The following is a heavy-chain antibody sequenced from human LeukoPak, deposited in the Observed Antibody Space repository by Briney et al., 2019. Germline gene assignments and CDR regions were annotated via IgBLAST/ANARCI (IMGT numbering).Heavy chain of an antibody. V-gene: IGHV3-23*01. CDR3: AKDRTDRGY. CDR1: GFSFSNYG. D-gene: IGHD2-8*02. J-gene: IGHJ4*02. Sequence: GGSLRLSCAASGFSFSNYGMNWVRQAPGKGLEWVSAISGSSDSTYYADSVKGRFTISRDNSKNTLYLQMNSLSVEDTAVYYCAKDRTDRGYWGQGTLVTVSS. CDR2: ISGSSDST.